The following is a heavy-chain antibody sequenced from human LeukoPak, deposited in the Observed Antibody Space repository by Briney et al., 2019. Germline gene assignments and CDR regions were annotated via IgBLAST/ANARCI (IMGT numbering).Heavy chain of an antibody. CDR1: GFTFSSYW. Sequence: PGGSLRLSCAASGFTFSSYWMSWVRQTPGKGLEWVSLIYSAGSTNYADSVKGRFTISRHNSKNTLYLQMNSLRAEDTAVYYCARMEDGYNPQGLNAFDIWGQGTMVTVSS. CDR2: IYSAGST. V-gene: IGHV3-53*04. CDR3: ARMEDGYNPQGLNAFDI. J-gene: IGHJ3*02. D-gene: IGHD5-24*01.